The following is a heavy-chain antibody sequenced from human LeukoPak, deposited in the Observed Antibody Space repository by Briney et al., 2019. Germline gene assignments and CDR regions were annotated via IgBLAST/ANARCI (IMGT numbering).Heavy chain of an antibody. Sequence: SETLSLTCTVSGSSISSYYWSWIRQPPGKGLEWIGYIYYSGSTEYNPSLKSRVTIPVDTSKNQFSLNLSSVTAADTAVYYCARDTREDTAMAYFDYWGQGTLVTVSS. CDR2: IYYSGST. V-gene: IGHV4-59*01. CDR1: GSSISSYY. J-gene: IGHJ4*02. D-gene: IGHD5-18*01. CDR3: ARDTREDTAMAYFDY.